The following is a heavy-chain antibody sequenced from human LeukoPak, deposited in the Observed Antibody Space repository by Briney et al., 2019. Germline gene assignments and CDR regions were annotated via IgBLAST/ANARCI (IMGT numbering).Heavy chain of an antibody. J-gene: IGHJ6*02. Sequence: GGSLRLSCAASGFTFSSYGMHWVRQPPGKGLEWVAVIWYDGSNKYYADSVKGRFTISRDNSKNTLYLQMNSLRAEDTAVYYCARVLAVARSAPMDVWGQGTTVTVSS. CDR3: ARVLAVARSAPMDV. V-gene: IGHV3-33*01. CDR1: GFTFSSYG. CDR2: IWYDGSNK. D-gene: IGHD6-19*01.